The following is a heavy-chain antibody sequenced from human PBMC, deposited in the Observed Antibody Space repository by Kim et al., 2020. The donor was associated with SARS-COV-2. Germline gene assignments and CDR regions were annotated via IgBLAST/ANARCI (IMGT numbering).Heavy chain of an antibody. J-gene: IGHJ4*02. CDR2: IYYSGST. CDR1: GGSISSSSYY. D-gene: IGHD2-21*02. CDR3: ARSGDGVMVTLMTSFDY. V-gene: IGHV4-39*01. Sequence: SETLSLTCTVSGGSISSSSYYWGWIRQPPGKGLEWIGSIYYSGSTYYNPSLKSRVTISVDTSKNQFSLKLSSVTAADTAVYYCARSGDGVMVTLMTSFDYWGQGTLVTVSS.